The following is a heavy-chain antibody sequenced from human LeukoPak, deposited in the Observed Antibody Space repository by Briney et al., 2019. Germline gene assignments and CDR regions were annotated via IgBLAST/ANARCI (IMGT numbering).Heavy chain of an antibody. CDR1: GFTFSSYA. CDR2: ISGSGGST. CDR3: AKEYDFWSGMNLDY. Sequence: GGSLRLSCAASGFTFSSYAMSWVRQAPGKGLEWVSAISGSGGSTYYADSVKGRFTMSRDNSKNTLYLQMNSLRAEDTAVYYCAKEYDFWSGMNLDYWGQGTLVTVSS. J-gene: IGHJ4*02. V-gene: IGHV3-23*01. D-gene: IGHD3-3*01.